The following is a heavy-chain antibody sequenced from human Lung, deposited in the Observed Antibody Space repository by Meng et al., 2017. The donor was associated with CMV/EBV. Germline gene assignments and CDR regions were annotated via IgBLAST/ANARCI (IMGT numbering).Heavy chain of an antibody. CDR1: GFTFNNYG. CDR3: AKSQNCYDTSSYYLSVFDN. J-gene: IGHJ4*02. Sequence: AGSLRLXCVASGFTFNNYGLSWVRQAPGGGLEWVSGISASGGSTYYEDSVKGRFTISRENSENTLHLQMNSLRAEDTAVYYCAKSQNCYDTSSYYLSVFDNWXQGTLVTVSS. CDR2: ISASGGST. D-gene: IGHD3-22*01. V-gene: IGHV3-23*01.